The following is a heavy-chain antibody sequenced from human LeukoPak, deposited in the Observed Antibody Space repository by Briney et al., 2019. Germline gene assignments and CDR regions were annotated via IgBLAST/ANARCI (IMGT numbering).Heavy chain of an antibody. CDR1: GFTFSDYS. Sequence: GGSLRLSCAASGFTFSDYSMNWVRQAPGKGLEWVSVIYSGGSTYYADSVKGRFTISRHNSKNTLYLQMNSLRAEDTAVYYCARVDWATNYFDYWGQGTLVTVSS. V-gene: IGHV3-53*04. CDR2: IYSGGST. CDR3: ARVDWATNYFDY. J-gene: IGHJ4*02. D-gene: IGHD2-2*03.